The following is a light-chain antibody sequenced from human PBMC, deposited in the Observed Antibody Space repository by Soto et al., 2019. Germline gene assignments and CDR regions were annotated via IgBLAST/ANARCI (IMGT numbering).Light chain of an antibody. V-gene: IGLV3-21*01. CDR3: QVWDSSSDWV. CDR1: NIGSKS. J-gene: IGLJ3*02. Sequence: SCELTQPPSVSVAPGKTARITCGGNNIGSKSVHWYQQKPGQAPVLVIYYDSDRPSGIPERFSGSNSGNTATLTITRVEAGDEADYYCQVWDSSSDWVFGGGTKLTVL. CDR2: YDS.